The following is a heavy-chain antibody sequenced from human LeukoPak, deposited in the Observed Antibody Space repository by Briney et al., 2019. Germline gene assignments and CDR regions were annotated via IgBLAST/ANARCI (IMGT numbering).Heavy chain of an antibody. V-gene: IGHV3-74*01. CDR2: NIGGGMET. J-gene: IGHJ4*02. Sequence: GGSLRHSCAAPGFTFSGSWMHWVRHAPGEGLVWVARNIGGGMETADAASVKSRFSVSRNNAKNTRVLQMNRLRAEDTAVYYCAGDVVLGSGSCASGGQGPLATVS. CDR3: AGDVVLGSGSCAS. D-gene: IGHD3-10*01. CDR1: GFTFSGSW.